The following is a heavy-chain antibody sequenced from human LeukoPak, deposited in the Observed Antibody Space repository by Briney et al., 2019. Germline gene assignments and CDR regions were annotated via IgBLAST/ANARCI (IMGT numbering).Heavy chain of an antibody. J-gene: IGHJ4*02. CDR2: IHYGGST. Sequence: SETLSLICTVSGGSISSNSYYWGWSRQPPGKGLEWIGNIHYGGSTYYNASLKSRVTISVDTSKNHFSLKLSSVTAADTAVYYCARYIAATGGFDYWGQGTLVTVSS. D-gene: IGHD6-13*01. CDR3: ARYIAATGGFDY. V-gene: IGHV4-39*02. CDR1: GGSISSNSYY.